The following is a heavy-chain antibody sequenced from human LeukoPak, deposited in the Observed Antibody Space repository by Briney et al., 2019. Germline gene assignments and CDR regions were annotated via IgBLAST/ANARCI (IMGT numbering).Heavy chain of an antibody. CDR2: IYNSGST. CDR1: GASLSNYY. Sequence: PSETLSLTCTVSGASLSNYYWTWIRQPPGKRLEWIGYIYNSGSTNYDPSLKSRVTISMDMSKKQFSLKLTSVTAADTAVYYCARGMELVSTPFDHWGQGTLVTVSS. CDR3: ARGMELVSTPFDH. D-gene: IGHD5/OR15-5a*01. V-gene: IGHV4-59*01. J-gene: IGHJ4*02.